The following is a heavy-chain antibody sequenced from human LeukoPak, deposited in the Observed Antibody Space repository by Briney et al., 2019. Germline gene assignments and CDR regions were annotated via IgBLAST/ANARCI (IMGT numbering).Heavy chain of an antibody. CDR3: ARPYCRSTRCYLHLYGLDD. V-gene: IGHV3-30*03. D-gene: IGHD2-2*01. CDR1: GFTFSDYA. J-gene: IGHJ6*02. CDR2: ISSGGTPQ. Sequence: GGSLRLSCAASGFTFSDYAMHWVRQAPGKGPEWVAVISSGGTPQYYGDSVKGRFTVSRDSSKDTLYLHLNNVRTEDTAVYYCARPYCRSTRCYLHLYGLDDWGQGTTVTVSS.